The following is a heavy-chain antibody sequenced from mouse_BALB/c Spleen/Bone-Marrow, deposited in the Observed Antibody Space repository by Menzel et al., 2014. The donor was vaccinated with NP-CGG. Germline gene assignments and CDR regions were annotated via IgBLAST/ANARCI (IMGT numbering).Heavy chain of an antibody. V-gene: IGHV1-9*01. CDR2: ILPGSGST. CDR1: GYTFSSYW. Sequence: VQLQQSGAELMKPGASVKISCKATGYTFSSYWIEWVKQRPGHGLEWIGEILPGSGSTNYNEKFKGKATFTADTSSNTAYMQLSSLTSEDSAVYCCAIASKDGYYSYWYFDVWGAGTTVTVSS. J-gene: IGHJ1*01. CDR3: AIASKDGYYSYWYFDV. D-gene: IGHD2-3*01.